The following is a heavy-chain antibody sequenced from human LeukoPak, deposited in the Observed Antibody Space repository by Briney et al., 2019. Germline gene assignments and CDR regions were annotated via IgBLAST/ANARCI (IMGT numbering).Heavy chain of an antibody. D-gene: IGHD6-13*01. CDR3: ARGKGPFMAAAGIRWFDP. V-gene: IGHV4-34*01. J-gene: IGHJ5*02. Sequence: SETLSPTCAVYGGSFSGYYWSWIRQPPGKGLEWIGEINHSGSTNYNPSLKSRVTISVDTSKNQFSLKLSSVTAADTAVYYCARGKGPFMAAAGIRWFDPWGQGTLVTVSS. CDR2: INHSGST. CDR1: GGSFSGYY.